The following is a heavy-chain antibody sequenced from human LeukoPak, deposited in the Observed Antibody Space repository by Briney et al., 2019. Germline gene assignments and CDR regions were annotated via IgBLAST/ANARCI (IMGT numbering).Heavy chain of an antibody. CDR1: GFTFSDYY. J-gene: IGHJ4*02. D-gene: IGHD3-9*01. CDR3: TTDFYDVLDYFDY. V-gene: IGHV3-15*01. CDR2: IKSKTDGGTT. Sequence: GGSLRLSCAASGFTFSDYYMSWLRQAPGKGLEWGGRIKSKTDGGTTDYAAPVKGRFTISRDDSKNTLYLQMNSLKTEDTAVYYCTTDFYDVLDYFDYWGQGTLVTVSS.